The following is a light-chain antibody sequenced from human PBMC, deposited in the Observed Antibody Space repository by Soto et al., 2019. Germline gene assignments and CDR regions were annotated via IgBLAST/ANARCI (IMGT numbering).Light chain of an antibody. CDR1: QSVSSTY. CDR3: QHYGSSSWT. CDR2: GAS. J-gene: IGKJ1*01. V-gene: IGKV3-20*01. Sequence: EIVLTQSPGTLSLSPGERATLSCRASQSVSSTYLAWYQQKPGQAPRLLIFGASSRASGIPDRFSGSGCGTDFTLTISRVEPEDFAVYYCQHYGSSSWTFGQGTRVDI.